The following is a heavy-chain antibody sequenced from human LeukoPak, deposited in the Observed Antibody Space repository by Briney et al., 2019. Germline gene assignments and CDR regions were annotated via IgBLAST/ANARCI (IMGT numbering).Heavy chain of an antibody. CDR2: IRYDGSNK. Sequence: GGSLRLSCAASGFTFSSYGMHWVRQAPGKGLEWVAFIRYDGSNKYYADSVKGRFTISRDNSKNTLYLQMNSLRAEDTAVYYCARVREGYGVDDAFDIWGQGTMVTVSS. J-gene: IGHJ3*02. CDR1: GFTFSSYG. CDR3: ARVREGYGVDDAFDI. V-gene: IGHV3-30*02. D-gene: IGHD4-17*01.